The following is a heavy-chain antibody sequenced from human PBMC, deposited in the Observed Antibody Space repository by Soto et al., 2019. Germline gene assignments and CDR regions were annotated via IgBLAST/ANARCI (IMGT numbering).Heavy chain of an antibody. D-gene: IGHD2-15*01. CDR2: ISYDGSNK. V-gene: IGHV3-30-3*01. CDR1: GFTFSSYA. CDR3: ARDGGGYCSGGRCHRDYYYYYGMDV. Sequence: VGSLRLSCAASGFTFSSYAMHWVRQAPGKGLEWVAIISYDGSNKYYADSVKGRFTISRDNSKNTLYLQMNSLRAEDAAVYYCARDGGGYCSGGRCHRDYYYYYGMDVWGQGTTVTVSS. J-gene: IGHJ6*02.